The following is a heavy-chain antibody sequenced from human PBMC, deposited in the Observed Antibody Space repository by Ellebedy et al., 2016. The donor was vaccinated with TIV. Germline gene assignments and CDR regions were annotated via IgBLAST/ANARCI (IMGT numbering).Heavy chain of an antibody. Sequence: GESLKISCAASGFTFSSYGMHWVRQAPGKGLEWVAVISYDGSNKYYADSVKGRFTISRDNSKNTLYLQMNSLRAEDTAVYYCAKEGYSYGHFDYWGQGTLVTVSS. CDR1: GFTFSSYG. CDR2: ISYDGSNK. D-gene: IGHD5-18*01. V-gene: IGHV3-30*18. J-gene: IGHJ4*02. CDR3: AKEGYSYGHFDY.